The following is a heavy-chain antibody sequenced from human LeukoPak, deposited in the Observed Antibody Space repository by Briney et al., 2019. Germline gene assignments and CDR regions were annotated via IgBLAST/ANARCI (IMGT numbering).Heavy chain of an antibody. V-gene: IGHV4-61*02. CDR1: GGSISSGSYY. CDR3: ARGYSGYDTVDY. Sequence: SETLSLTCTVSGGSISSGSYYWSWIRQPAGKGLEWIGRIYTSGSTNYNPSLKSRATISVDTSKNQFSLKLSSVTAADTAVYYCARGYSGYDTVDYWGQGTLVTVSS. CDR2: IYTSGST. J-gene: IGHJ4*02. D-gene: IGHD5-12*01.